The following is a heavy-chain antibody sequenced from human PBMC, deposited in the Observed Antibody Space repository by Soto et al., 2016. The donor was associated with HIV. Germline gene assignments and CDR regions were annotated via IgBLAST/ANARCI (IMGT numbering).Heavy chain of an antibody. CDR1: GGSISSYY. Sequence: QVQLLESGPGRVKPSEALSLNCTVSGGSISSYYWSWIRQPPGKGLEWIGYVYYSGSTKYNPSLNSRVTISIDTSKNQFSLKLSSVTAADTATYYCARGYSGSYEMGLXVEFFQFXGQGTLVTVSS. J-gene: IGHJ1*01. D-gene: IGHD1-26*01. CDR2: VYYSGST. CDR3: ARGYSGSYEMGLXVEFFQF. V-gene: IGHV4-59*01.